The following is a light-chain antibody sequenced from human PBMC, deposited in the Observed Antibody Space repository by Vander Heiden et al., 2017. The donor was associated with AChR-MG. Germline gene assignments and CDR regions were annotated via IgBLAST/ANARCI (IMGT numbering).Light chain of an antibody. V-gene: IGKV2-30*02. CDR2: KVS. Sequence: EVVLTQSPLSLPVTLGQPASISCRSSQSLLHTDGNIYLNWFHQRPGQSPRRLIYKVSYRGSGVPDRFSGSGSGTDFTLKITTVEAEDVGVYYCRQGTHWPLTFGGGTKVEI. CDR3: RQGTHWPLT. CDR1: QSLLHTDGNIY. J-gene: IGKJ4*01.